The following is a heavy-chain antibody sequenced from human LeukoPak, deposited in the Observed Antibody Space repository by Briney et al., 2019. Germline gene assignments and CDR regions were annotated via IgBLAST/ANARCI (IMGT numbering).Heavy chain of an antibody. V-gene: IGHV4-39*07. Sequence: SQTLSLTCTVSGGSISSGGYYWGWIRQPPGKGLEWIGSIHYSGSTYYNPSLKSRVTISVDTSKNQFSLKLSSVTAADMAVYYCARGRSQHYYGSGRRGEWFDPWGQGTLVTVSS. D-gene: IGHD3-10*01. J-gene: IGHJ5*02. CDR1: GGSISSGGYY. CDR3: ARGRSQHYYGSGRRGEWFDP. CDR2: IHYSGST.